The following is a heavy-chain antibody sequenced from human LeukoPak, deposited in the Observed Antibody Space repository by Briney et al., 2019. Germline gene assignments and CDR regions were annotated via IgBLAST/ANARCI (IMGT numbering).Heavy chain of an antibody. CDR1: GGSISSYY. CDR2: IYYSGSN. CDR3: GTTNYNPSLKTRLTISVDTSKNHFPLQLSSVTAADTAVYYCARHKGVVMGPYYFDY. D-gene: IGHD3-10*01. V-gene: IGHV4-59*08. J-gene: IGHJ4*02. Sequence: SETLSLTCTVSGGSISSYYWSWVRQPPGKGLEWVGYIYYSGSNKYNPSLKNGVTISLKEYKKKFAHKLRYVTTADAAVYYCGTTNYNPSLKTRLTISVDTSKNHFPLQLSSVTAADTAVYYCARHKGVVMGPYYFDYWGQGTLVTVSS.